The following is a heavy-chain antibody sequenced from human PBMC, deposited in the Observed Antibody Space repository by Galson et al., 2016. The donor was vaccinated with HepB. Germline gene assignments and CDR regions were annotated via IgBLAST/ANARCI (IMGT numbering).Heavy chain of an antibody. CDR2: ISRTSST. D-gene: IGHD5-24*01. V-gene: IGHV3-23*01. Sequence: SLRLSCAASGFTFSNYAMTWVRQPPGKGLEWVSGISRTSSTYYAEAVRGRFTISRDNFRSTLTLQMNSLTAEDTALYYCAQVGGPPGYNYPAPFDNWGPGTLVTVPS. CDR1: GFTFSNYA. J-gene: IGHJ4*02. CDR3: AQVGGPPGYNYPAPFDN.